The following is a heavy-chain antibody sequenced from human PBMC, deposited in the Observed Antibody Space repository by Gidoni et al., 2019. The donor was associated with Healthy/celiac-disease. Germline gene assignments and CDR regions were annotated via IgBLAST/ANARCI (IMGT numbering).Heavy chain of an antibody. CDR3: AGGSSTSWTGWFDP. CDR1: GSTFSSSS. CDR2: ISSSSSTI. D-gene: IGHD2-2*01. Sequence: EVQLVESGGAWVHPGGSWGPPCAAPGSTFSSSSMNWVHQAPGKGLEWVSYISSSSSTIYYADSVKGRFTISRDNAKNSLYLQMNSLRDEDTAVYYCAGGSSTSWTGWFDPWGQGTLVTVSS. J-gene: IGHJ5*02. V-gene: IGHV3-48*02.